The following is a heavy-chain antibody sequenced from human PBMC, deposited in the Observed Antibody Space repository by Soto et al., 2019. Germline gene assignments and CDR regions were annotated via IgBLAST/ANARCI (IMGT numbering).Heavy chain of an antibody. V-gene: IGHV1-69*06. CDR1: GGTFSSYA. D-gene: IGHD1-20*01. CDR3: ARDPLTGTSHYFDC. Sequence: GASVKVSCKASGGTFSSYAISWVRQPPGQGLEWMGGIIPIFGTANYAQKFQGRVTITADKSTSTAYMELSSLRSEDTAVYDCARDPLTGTSHYFDCWGNGTLVTVSS. CDR2: IIPIFGTA. J-gene: IGHJ4*01.